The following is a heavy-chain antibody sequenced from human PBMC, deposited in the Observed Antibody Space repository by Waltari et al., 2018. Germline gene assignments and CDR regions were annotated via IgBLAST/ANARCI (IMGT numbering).Heavy chain of an antibody. J-gene: IGHJ3*02. V-gene: IGHV4-31*03. CDR2: IYYSGST. CDR1: GGSISSGGYY. D-gene: IGHD2-2*01. CDR3: ARQYCSSTSCDEDAFDI. Sequence: QVQLQESGPGLVKPSQTLSLTCTVSGGSISSGGYYWSWIRQPPGKGLEWIGYIYYSGSTYYNPSLKSRVTISVDTSKNQFSLKLSSVTAADTAVYYCARQYCSSTSCDEDAFDIWGQGTMVTVSS.